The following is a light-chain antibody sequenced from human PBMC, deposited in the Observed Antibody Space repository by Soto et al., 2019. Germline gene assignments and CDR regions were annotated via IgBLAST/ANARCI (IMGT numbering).Light chain of an antibody. CDR3: QQRSSWPPIT. Sequence: DTQMTQSPSTLSASVGDRVTITCRASQSISRSLAWYQQKPGKAPKLLIYDASNLEGGVPSRFSGSGSGTDFTLTISSLEPEDFAVYYCQQRSSWPPITFGGG. J-gene: IGKJ4*01. V-gene: IGKV1-5*01. CDR1: QSISRS. CDR2: DAS.